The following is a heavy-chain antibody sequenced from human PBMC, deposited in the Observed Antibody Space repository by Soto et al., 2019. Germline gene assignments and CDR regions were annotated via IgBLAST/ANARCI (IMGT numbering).Heavy chain of an antibody. CDR2: IIPILTTP. V-gene: IGHV1-69*01. J-gene: IGHJ6*02. Sequence: QVQLVQSGAEVKKTGSSVKVSCKASGGTFSIYGFSWVRQAPGQGPEWIGGIIPILTTPNYAQKFHGRVTIVADESTTTVYMELSSLKSEDTAVYYCATSVGIVPTGEDGMDVWGQGTSVTVSS. CDR1: GGTFSIYG. D-gene: IGHD2-2*01. CDR3: ATSVGIVPTGEDGMDV.